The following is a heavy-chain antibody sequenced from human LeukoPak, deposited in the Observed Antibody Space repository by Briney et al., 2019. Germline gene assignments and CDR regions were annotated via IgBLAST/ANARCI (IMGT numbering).Heavy chain of an antibody. CDR3: ARAPPDSWIDN. J-gene: IGHJ4*02. CDR1: GFTFSNFA. Sequence: WGSLRLSCPASGFTFSNFALYWVRQAPGKGLEWVTVISSDGSYKYYADSVKGRFTISRDNSKNTVYLQMNSLRDEDTAVYYCARAPPDSWIDNWGQGTLVTVSS. D-gene: IGHD6-13*01. V-gene: IGHV3-30*04. CDR2: ISSDGSYK.